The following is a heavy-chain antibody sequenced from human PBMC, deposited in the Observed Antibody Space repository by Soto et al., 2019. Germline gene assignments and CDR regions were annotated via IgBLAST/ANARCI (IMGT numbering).Heavy chain of an antibody. CDR2: IYYSGST. Sequence: PSETLSLTCTVSGGSISSYYWSWIRQPPGKGLEWIGYIYYSGSTNYNPSLKSRVTISVDTSKNQFSLKLSSVTAADTAVYYCAXGGYSSSPNTPYNWFDPWGQGTLVTVSS. CDR1: GGSISSYY. D-gene: IGHD6-13*01. J-gene: IGHJ5*02. V-gene: IGHV4-59*01. CDR3: AXGGYSSSPNTPYNWFDP.